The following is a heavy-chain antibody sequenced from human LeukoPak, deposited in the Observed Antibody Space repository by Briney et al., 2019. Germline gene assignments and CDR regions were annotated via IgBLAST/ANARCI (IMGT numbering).Heavy chain of an antibody. D-gene: IGHD1-26*01. CDR1: GFTFSDYY. J-gene: IGHJ4*02. CDR2: INYSGST. V-gene: IGHV4-59*01. CDR3: ARDIEAVGATLYFDY. Sequence: GSLRLSCAASGFTFSDYYMSWIRQTPGKGLEWIGQINYSGSTYYNPSLKSRVTLSIDTSKNQFSLKLTSVTAADTAVYYCARDIEAVGATLYFDYWGQGTLVTVSS.